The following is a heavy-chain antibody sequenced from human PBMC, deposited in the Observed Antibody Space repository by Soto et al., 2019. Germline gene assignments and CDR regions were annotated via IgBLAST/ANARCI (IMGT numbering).Heavy chain of an antibody. CDR3: ARDDLYYDFWSGPPEDGMDV. CDR1: GYTFTGYY. D-gene: IGHD3-3*01. Sequence: GASVKVSCKASGYTFTGYYMHWVRQAPGQGLEWMGWINPNSGGTNYAQKFQGRVTMTRDTSISTAYMELSRLRSDDTAVYYCARDDLYYDFWSGPPEDGMDVWGQGTTVIVSS. CDR2: INPNSGGT. V-gene: IGHV1-2*02. J-gene: IGHJ6*02.